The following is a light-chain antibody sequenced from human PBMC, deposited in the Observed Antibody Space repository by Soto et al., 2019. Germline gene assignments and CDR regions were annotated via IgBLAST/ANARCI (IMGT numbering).Light chain of an antibody. Sequence: EIVLTQSPGTLSLSPGERATLSCRASQSVSSSSYLAWYQQKPGQAPRLLIYGASSRATGIPDRFSGSGSATDFTLTITSLQSEDFVVYYCQQYYNQWTFGQGTKVDIK. CDR3: QQYYNQWT. CDR2: GAS. V-gene: IGKV3-20*01. J-gene: IGKJ1*01. CDR1: QSVSSSSY.